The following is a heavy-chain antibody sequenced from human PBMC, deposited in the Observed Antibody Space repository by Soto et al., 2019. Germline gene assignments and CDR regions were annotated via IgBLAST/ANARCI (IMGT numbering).Heavy chain of an antibody. CDR1: GYSFTSYW. CDR3: GGAGVRGVITRTRDYYGMDV. Sequence: GESLKISCKGSGYSFTSYWIGWVRQMPGKGLEWMGIIYPGDSDTRYSPSFQGQVTISADKSISTAYLQWSSLKASDTAMYYCGGAGVRGVITRTRDYYGMDVWGQGTTVTVSS. J-gene: IGHJ6*02. D-gene: IGHD3-10*01. CDR2: IYPGDSDT. V-gene: IGHV5-51*01.